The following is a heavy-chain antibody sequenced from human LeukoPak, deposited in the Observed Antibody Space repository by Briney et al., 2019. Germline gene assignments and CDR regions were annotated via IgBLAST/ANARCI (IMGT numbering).Heavy chain of an antibody. V-gene: IGHV3-30*04. CDR2: ISYDVGKK. Sequence: GGSLRLSCAASGFTFSSYAMHWVRQAPGKGLEWVAVISYDVGKKYYADSVKGRFTISRDNSKNTLYLQMNSLRAEDTAVYYCAKDDYYDTSGYRDWGQGTLVTVSS. CDR1: GFTFSSYA. J-gene: IGHJ4*02. CDR3: AKDDYYDTSGYRD. D-gene: IGHD3-22*01.